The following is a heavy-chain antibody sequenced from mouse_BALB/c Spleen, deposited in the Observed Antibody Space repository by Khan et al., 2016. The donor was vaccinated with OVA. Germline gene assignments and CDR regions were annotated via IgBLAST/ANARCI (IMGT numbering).Heavy chain of an antibody. D-gene: IGHD2-1*01. CDR2: ILPGSGNT. CDR1: GYTFSSYW. V-gene: IGHV1-9*01. Sequence: QIQLVQSGAELMKPGASVKISCKATGYTFSSYWIEWVKQRPGHGLEWIGEILPGSGNTNCTENFKGKATFTADTSSNTAYMQLSSLTSEDSAVYYCVRYGNHWYFDVWGAGTTVTVSS. CDR3: VRYGNHWYFDV. J-gene: IGHJ1*01.